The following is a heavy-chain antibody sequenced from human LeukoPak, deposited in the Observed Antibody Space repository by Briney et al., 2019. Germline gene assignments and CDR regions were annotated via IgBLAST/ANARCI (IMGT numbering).Heavy chain of an antibody. CDR3: ARVRYCSTNRCYDREFDN. V-gene: IGHV4-61*08. Sequence: SETLSLTCTVSGGSISSGGYYWSWIRQPPGKGLEWIGYIYYSGNTNYNPSLKSRVTISVDTSKNQFSLKLNSVTAADTAVYYCARVRYCSTNRCYDREFDNWGQGTLVTVSS. J-gene: IGHJ4*02. CDR2: IYYSGNT. CDR1: GGSISSGGYY. D-gene: IGHD2-2*01.